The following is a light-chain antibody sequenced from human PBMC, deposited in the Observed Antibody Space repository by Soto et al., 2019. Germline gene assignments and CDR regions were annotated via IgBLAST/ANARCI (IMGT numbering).Light chain of an antibody. CDR1: QSISSW. Sequence: DIQMTQSPSTLSASVGDRVTITCRASQSISSWLAWYQQKPGKAPKLLIYKASSLESGVPSRFSGSGSGTAFTLTISSLQPDDFATYYCQQYNNYPYTFGQGTKLEIK. CDR2: KAS. J-gene: IGKJ2*01. CDR3: QQYNNYPYT. V-gene: IGKV1-5*03.